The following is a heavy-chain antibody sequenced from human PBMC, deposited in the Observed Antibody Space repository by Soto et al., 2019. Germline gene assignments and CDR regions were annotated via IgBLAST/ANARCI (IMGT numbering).Heavy chain of an antibody. CDR2: IIPIFGTA. V-gene: IGHV1-69*01. CDR3: ARVGSPYAADSA. CDR1: GGSFSSYA. D-gene: IGHD2-8*01. J-gene: IGHJ5*02. Sequence: QVQLVQSGAEVKKPGSSAKVSCKASGGSFSSYAISWVRQAPGQGLEWMGGIIPIFGTANYAQKFQGRVTITADESTSRAYMELSSLRSEDTAVYYCARVGSPYAADSAWGEGSLVTVSS.